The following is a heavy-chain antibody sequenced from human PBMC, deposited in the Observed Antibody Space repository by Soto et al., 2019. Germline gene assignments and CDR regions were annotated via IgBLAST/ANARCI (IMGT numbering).Heavy chain of an antibody. CDR2: IDWNSGSV. CDR1: GFTFDDYA. Sequence: EVQLVESGGGLVQPGRSLRLSCAAYGFTFDDYAMHWVRQRPGKGLEWVSGIDWNSGSVDYAGSLKGRFTIYRDNADKALYLQMRSLRADDTALYYCVNVRGPYQVKYGVDVWGQGTTVTVSS. V-gene: IGHV3-9*01. CDR3: VNVRGPYQVKYGVDV. D-gene: IGHD2-21*01. J-gene: IGHJ6*02.